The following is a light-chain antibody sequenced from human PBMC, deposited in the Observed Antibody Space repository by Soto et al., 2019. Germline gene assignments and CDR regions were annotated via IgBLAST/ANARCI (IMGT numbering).Light chain of an antibody. CDR2: AAS. CDR1: QSISSY. J-gene: IGKJ5*01. V-gene: IGKV1-39*01. Sequence: DIQMTQSPSSLSASVGDRVTITCRASQSISSYLNWYQQKPGKAPQLLIYAASSLQRGVPSRFSGSGSGTDFTLTISSLQPEDFATYFCQQANSFPYTFGQGTRLEIK. CDR3: QQANSFPYT.